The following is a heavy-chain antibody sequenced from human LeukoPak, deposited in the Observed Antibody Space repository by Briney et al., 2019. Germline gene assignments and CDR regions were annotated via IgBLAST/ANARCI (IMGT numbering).Heavy chain of an antibody. D-gene: IGHD6-13*01. Sequence: GGSLRLSCAASGFTFSTAWMNWVRQAPGKGLEWIGRIKSKADGETTDYAAPVRGRFTISRDDSKNTLFLQTNSLKTEDTAVYYCTTGFSTTWHDHYWGQGTLVTVSS. CDR2: IKSKADGETT. CDR1: GFTFSTAW. J-gene: IGHJ4*02. V-gene: IGHV3-15*01. CDR3: TTGFSTTWHDHY.